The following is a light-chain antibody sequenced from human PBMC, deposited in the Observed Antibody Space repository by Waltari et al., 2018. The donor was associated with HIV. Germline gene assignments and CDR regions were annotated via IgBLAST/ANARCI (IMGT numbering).Light chain of an antibody. Sequence: EIVLTQSPGTLSLSPGERATLSCRASQHVTNNYLVWYQHKPGQAPRLLIYSASSRATGVPDRFGGSGSGTDFTLTINRLEPEDFAIYYCQQYGNSPWTFGHGTKVEIK. CDR3: QQYGNSPWT. CDR2: SAS. J-gene: IGKJ1*01. CDR1: QHVTNNY. V-gene: IGKV3-20*01.